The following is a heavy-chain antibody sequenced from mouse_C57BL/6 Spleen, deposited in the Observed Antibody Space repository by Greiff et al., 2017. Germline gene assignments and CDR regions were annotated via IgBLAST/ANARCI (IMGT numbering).Heavy chain of an antibody. CDR3: ATGTTVVATRYFDV. CDR1: GYSFTSYY. Sequence: VKLMESGPELVKPGASVKISCKASGYSFTSYYIHWVKQRPGQGLEWIGWIYPGSGNTKYNEKFKGKATLTADTSSSTAYMQLSSLTSEDSAVYYCATGTTVVATRYFDVWGTGTTVTVSS. D-gene: IGHD1-1*01. V-gene: IGHV1-66*01. CDR2: IYPGSGNT. J-gene: IGHJ1*03.